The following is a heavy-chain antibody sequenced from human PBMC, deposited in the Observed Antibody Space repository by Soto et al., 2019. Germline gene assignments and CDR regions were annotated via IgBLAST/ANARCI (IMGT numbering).Heavy chain of an antibody. CDR1: GGSISSSSNH. J-gene: IGHJ5*02. D-gene: IGHD3-10*01. V-gene: IGHV4-39*02. Sequence: SETLSLTCTVSGGSISSSSNHWGWIRQPPGKGLEWIGNIYYSENTYYNPSLKSRVTISVDTSKNQFSLRLTSVTAADTAVYYCARDPYGSGPFDPWGQGTLVTVSS. CDR2: IYYSENT. CDR3: ARDPYGSGPFDP.